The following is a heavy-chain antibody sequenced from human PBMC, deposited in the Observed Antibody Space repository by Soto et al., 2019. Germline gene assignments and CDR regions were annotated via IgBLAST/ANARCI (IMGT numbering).Heavy chain of an antibody. CDR1: GFTFSNAW. CDR3: TTDHRPYYYDSSGEDAFDI. CDR2: IKSKTDGGTT. J-gene: IGHJ3*02. Sequence: EVQLVESGGGLVKPGGSLRLSCAASGFTFSNAWMSWVRQAPGKGLEWVGRIKSKTDGGTTDYAAPVKGRLTISRDDSKNTLYLQMNSLKTEDTAVYYCTTDHRPYYYDSSGEDAFDIWGQGTMVTVSS. D-gene: IGHD3-22*01. V-gene: IGHV3-15*01.